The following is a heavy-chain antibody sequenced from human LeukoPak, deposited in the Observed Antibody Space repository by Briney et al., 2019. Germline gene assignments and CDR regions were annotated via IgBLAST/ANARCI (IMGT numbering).Heavy chain of an antibody. CDR2: ISSSGRTE. CDR1: GITFSSYE. J-gene: IGHJ4*02. D-gene: IGHD1-26*01. Sequence: GGSLRLSCAASGITFSSYEMNWVRQAPGKGLEWVSYISSSGRTEYYADSVKGRFTISRDNVKNSLYLQMNSLRAEDTAVYYCARDRQYWEPLEYWGQGTLVTVSS. CDR3: ARDRQYWEPLEY. V-gene: IGHV3-48*03.